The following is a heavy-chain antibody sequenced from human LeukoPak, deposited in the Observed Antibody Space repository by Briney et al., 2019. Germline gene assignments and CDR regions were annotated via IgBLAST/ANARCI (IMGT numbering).Heavy chain of an antibody. Sequence: SETLSLTCAVSGGAFSGYYWSWIRQPPGKGLEWIGEINHSGSTNYNPSLKSRVTISVDTSKNQFSLKLSSVTAADTAVYYCARRYYGSESSIDYWGQGTLVTVSS. CDR2: INHSGST. V-gene: IGHV4-34*01. J-gene: IGHJ4*02. CDR1: GGAFSGYY. CDR3: ARRYYGSESSIDY. D-gene: IGHD3-10*01.